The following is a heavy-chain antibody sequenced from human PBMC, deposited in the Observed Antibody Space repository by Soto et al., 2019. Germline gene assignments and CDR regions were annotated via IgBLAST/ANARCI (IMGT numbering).Heavy chain of an antibody. Sequence: PSGTLSLTCAVYGGSFSGYYWSWIRQPPGKGLEWIGEINHSGSTNYNPSLKSRVTISVDTSTNKFSLKLSSVTAADTAVYYCARGRPPANGDNDDCGNVSVGYFDYWGQGTPVTVSS. CDR2: INHSGST. CDR3: ARGRPPANGDNDDCGNVSVGYFDY. V-gene: IGHV4-34*01. D-gene: IGHD2-15*01. J-gene: IGHJ4*02. CDR1: GGSFSGYY.